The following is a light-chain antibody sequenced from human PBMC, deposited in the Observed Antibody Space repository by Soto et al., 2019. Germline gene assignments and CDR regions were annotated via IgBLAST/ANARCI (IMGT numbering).Light chain of an antibody. V-gene: IGKV1-39*01. CDR1: QNIDSY. Sequence: DIQMTQSPSSLSASVGDRVTITCRASQNIDSYLNWYQQRPGKAPKLLIHDASSLQSGVPSRFSGSGSGTDFALTINSLQPEDFATIYCQQTYSTPWTVGQGTKV. CDR3: QQTYSTPWT. J-gene: IGKJ1*01. CDR2: DAS.